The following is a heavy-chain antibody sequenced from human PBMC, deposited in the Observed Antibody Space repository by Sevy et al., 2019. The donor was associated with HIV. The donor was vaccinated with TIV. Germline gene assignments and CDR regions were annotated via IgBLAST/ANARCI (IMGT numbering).Heavy chain of an antibody. CDR2: ISSSSYI. V-gene: IGHV3-21*01. J-gene: IGHJ3*02. Sequence: GGSLRLSCAASGFTFSSYSMNWVRQAPGKGLEWVSSISSSSYIYYADSVKGRFTISRDNAKNSLYLQMNSLGAEDTAVYYCARDAMDLAVAGPWAFDIWGQRTMVTVSS. CDR1: GFTFSSYS. D-gene: IGHD6-19*01. CDR3: ARDAMDLAVAGPWAFDI.